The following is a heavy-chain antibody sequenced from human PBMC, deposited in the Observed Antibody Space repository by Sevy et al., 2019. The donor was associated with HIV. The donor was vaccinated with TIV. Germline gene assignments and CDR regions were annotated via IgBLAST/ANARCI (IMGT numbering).Heavy chain of an antibody. CDR2: ISGSGGST. CDR3: AKGVTPASYYYYGMDV. D-gene: IGHD2-8*01. CDR1: GFTFSSYG. V-gene: IGHV3-23*01. J-gene: IGHJ6*02. Sequence: GGSLRLSCAASGFTFSSYGMSWVRQAPGKGLEWVSAISGSGGSTYYADSVKGRFTISRDNSKNTLYLQMNSLRAEDTAVYYCAKGVTPASYYYYGMDVWGQGTTVTVSS.